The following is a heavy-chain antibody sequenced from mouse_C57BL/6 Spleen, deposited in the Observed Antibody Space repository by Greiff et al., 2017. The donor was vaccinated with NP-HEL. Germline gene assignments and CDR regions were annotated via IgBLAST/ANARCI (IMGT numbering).Heavy chain of an antibody. J-gene: IGHJ4*01. CDR3: AMGDYDYDGTGTYYAMDY. D-gene: IGHD2-4*01. CDR1: GYTFTSYW. Sequence: QVQLQQSGAELAKPGASVKLSCKASGYTFTSYWMHWVNQRPGQGLEWIGYINPSSGYTKYNQKFKDKATLSADKSSSTAYMQLSSLTSEDSAVDYCAMGDYDYDGTGTYYAMDYWGQGTSVTVSS. CDR2: INPSSGYT. V-gene: IGHV1-7*01.